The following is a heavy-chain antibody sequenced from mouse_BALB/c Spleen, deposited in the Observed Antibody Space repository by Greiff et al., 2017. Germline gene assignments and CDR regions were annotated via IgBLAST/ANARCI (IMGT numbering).Heavy chain of an antibody. CDR3: VRDLSWTATYRDAMDY. CDR1: GFSLTSYD. V-gene: IGHV2-9-2*01. D-gene: IGHD1-2*01. Sequence: QVQLKESGPGLVAPSQSLSITCTVSGFSLTSYDISWIRQPPGKGLEWLGVIWTGGGTNYNSAFMSRLSISKDNSKSQVFLKMNSLQTDDTAIYYCVRDLSWTATYRDAMDYWGQGTSVTVSS. J-gene: IGHJ4*01. CDR2: IWTGGGT.